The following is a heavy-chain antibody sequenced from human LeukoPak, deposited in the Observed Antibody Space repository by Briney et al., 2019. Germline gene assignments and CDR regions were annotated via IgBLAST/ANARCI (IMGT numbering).Heavy chain of an antibody. CDR3: ARASYDILTGYRFFDY. V-gene: IGHV3-11*04. Sequence: PGGSLRLSCAASGFTFTDYYMSWIRQAPGKGLEWLTYISSSGSTIYYADSVKGRFTISRDNAKNSLYLQMNSLRAEDTAVYYCARASYDILTGYRFFDYWGQGTLVTVSS. CDR1: GFTFTDYY. J-gene: IGHJ4*02. D-gene: IGHD3-9*01. CDR2: ISSSGSTI.